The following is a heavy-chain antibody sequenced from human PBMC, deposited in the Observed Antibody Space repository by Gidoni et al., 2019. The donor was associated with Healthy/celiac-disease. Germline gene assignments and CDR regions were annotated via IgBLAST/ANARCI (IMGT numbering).Heavy chain of an antibody. J-gene: IGHJ4*02. V-gene: IGHV3-23*01. D-gene: IGHD1-26*01. CDR3: AKGFYSGSYWFFDY. CDR2: ISGSGGST. CDR1: GFTFSSYA. Sequence: EVQLLESGGGLVQPGGSLSHSCAASGFTFSSYAMGWVRQAPGKGLEWVSAISGSGGSTYYADSVKGRFTSSRDNSKNTLYLQMNSLRAEDTAVYYCAKGFYSGSYWFFDYWGQGTLVTVSS.